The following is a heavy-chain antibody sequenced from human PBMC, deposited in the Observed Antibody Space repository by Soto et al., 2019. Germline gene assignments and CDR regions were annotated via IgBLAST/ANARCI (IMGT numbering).Heavy chain of an antibody. CDR2: INHDGSAT. V-gene: IGHV3-74*03. Sequence: EVQLVESGGGLVQPGGSLRLSCEASEFTSKSHWRTWVRQAPGKGPCWVANINHDGSATTYAAPVKGRCTISRYNATNTVFLQMSSLRADDTAVYYCAKDPFCVNAIRYYQGYGMDVWGPGTKVTV. CDR3: AKDPFCVNAIRYYQGYGMDV. D-gene: IGHD2-8*01. J-gene: IGHJ6*02. CDR1: EFTSKSHW.